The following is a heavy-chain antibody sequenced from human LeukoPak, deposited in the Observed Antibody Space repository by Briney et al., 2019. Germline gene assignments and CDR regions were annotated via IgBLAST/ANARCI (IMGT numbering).Heavy chain of an antibody. J-gene: IGHJ3*02. D-gene: IGHD6-13*01. CDR3: AKAYSSSLYGDAFHI. V-gene: IGHV3-23*01. Sequence: GGSLRLSCAGSGFTFRFYAMTWVRQAPGKGLEWVSGISGDGSVSKHADSVKGRFNISRDNSKNTLYLQLNGPRVEDTAIYYCAKAYSSSLYGDAFHIWGQGTMVTVSP. CDR2: ISGDGSVS. CDR1: GFTFRFYA.